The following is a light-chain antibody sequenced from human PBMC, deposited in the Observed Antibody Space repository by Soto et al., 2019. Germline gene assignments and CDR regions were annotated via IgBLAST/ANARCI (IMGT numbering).Light chain of an antibody. CDR2: AAS. V-gene: IGKV1-39*01. J-gene: IGKJ1*01. Sequence: DIQLTQSPSSLSASVGDRVTIACRASQNIDNYLNWYQQKPGEAPKXXIYAASSLQRGVPSRFSGSGSGTDFTLTISSLLPEDFATYYCQQSYNTPRTFGQGTKVDIK. CDR1: QNIDNY. CDR3: QQSYNTPRT.